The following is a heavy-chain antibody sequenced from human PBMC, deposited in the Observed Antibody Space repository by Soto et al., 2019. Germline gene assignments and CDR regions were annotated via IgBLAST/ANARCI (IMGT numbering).Heavy chain of an antibody. D-gene: IGHD3-22*01. J-gene: IGHJ6*02. CDR3: ARDTMIVVYYYYYYYGMDV. CDR1: GFTFSSYW. V-gene: IGHV3-74*01. Sequence: GGSLRLSCAASGFTFSSYWMHWVRQAPGKGLVWVSRINSDGSSTSYADSVKGRFTISRDNAKNTLYLQMNSLRAEDTAVYYCARDTMIVVYYYYYYYGMDVWGQGTTVTVSS. CDR2: INSDGSST.